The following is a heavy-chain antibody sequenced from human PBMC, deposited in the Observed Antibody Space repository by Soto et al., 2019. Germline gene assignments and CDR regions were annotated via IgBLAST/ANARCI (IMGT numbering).Heavy chain of an antibody. Sequence: EVQLVESGGGLVQPGEPLRLSCAASGFTFSDYWMTWVRQAPGKGLEWVANIKKDESKKSYLDSVRGRFPISRDNARNSLYLNMESLRAEDTARYCCARDVSPGSGPYYLDGLDMWGQGIMVTVSS. J-gene: IGHJ3*02. D-gene: IGHD3-22*01. CDR2: IKKDESKK. CDR3: ARDVSPGSGPYYLDGLDM. CDR1: GFTFSDYW. V-gene: IGHV3-7*05.